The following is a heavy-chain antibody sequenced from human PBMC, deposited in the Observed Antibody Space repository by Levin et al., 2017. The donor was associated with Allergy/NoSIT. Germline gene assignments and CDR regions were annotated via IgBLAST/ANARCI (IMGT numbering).Heavy chain of an antibody. CDR2: IYYSGST. CDR1: GGSISSYY. J-gene: IGHJ4*02. D-gene: IGHD3-9*01. Sequence: SETLSLTCTVSGGSISSYYWSWIRQPPGKGLEWIGYIYYSGSTNYNPSLKSRVTISVDTSKNQFSLKLSSVTAADTAVYYCARDRRGILTGYSRGYFDYWGQGTLVTVSS. V-gene: IGHV4-59*01. CDR3: ARDRRGILTGYSRGYFDY.